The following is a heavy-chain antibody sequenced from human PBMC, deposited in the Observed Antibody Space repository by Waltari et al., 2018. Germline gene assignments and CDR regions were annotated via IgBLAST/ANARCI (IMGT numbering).Heavy chain of an antibody. J-gene: IGHJ4*02. Sequence: QVQLVQSGAEVKKPGSSVKVSCKASGGTFSSYAISWVRQAPGPGLEWMGGIIPIFGTANYAQKFQGRVTITADESTSTAYMELSSLRSEDTAVYYCARDGGYYYDSSGYYYGVYWGQGTLVTVSS. CDR1: GGTFSSYA. V-gene: IGHV1-69*01. D-gene: IGHD3-22*01. CDR2: IIPIFGTA. CDR3: ARDGGYYYDSSGYYYGVY.